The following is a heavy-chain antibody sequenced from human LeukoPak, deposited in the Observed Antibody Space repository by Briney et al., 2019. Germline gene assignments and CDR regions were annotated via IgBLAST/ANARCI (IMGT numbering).Heavy chain of an antibody. CDR3: AREGQSGSYSNYFDY. Sequence: GSLRLSCAASGFTFSSYSMNWVRQAPGKGLEWGSSISSSSTYKYYADSVKGRFTISRDNAKSSLYLQMNSLRAEDTAVYYCAREGQSGSYSNYFDYWGQGTLVTVSS. V-gene: IGHV3-21*01. J-gene: IGHJ4*02. D-gene: IGHD1-26*01. CDR1: GFTFSSYS. CDR2: ISSSSTYK.